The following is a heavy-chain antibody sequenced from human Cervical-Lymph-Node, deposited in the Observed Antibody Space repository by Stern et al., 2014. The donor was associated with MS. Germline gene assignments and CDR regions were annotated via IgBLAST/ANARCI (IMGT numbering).Heavy chain of an antibody. D-gene: IGHD2/OR15-2a*01. CDR2: TSYDGSNE. J-gene: IGHJ6*02. CDR3: ARPRRPYFFRGNHHYYGMDV. Sequence: VQLVESGGGVVQPGRSLRLSCAASGFTFSSYGMHWVRQAPGKGLAWGALTSYDGSNEYYADSVKGRFTISRDNSKNTVYLQMNSLRPEDTAVYYCARPRRPYFFRGNHHYYGMDVWGQGTRVSVSS. CDR1: GFTFSSYG. V-gene: IGHV3-30*03.